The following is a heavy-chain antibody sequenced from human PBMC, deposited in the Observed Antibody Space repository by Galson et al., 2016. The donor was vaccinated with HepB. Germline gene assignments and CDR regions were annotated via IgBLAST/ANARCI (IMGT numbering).Heavy chain of an antibody. Sequence: SVKVSCKGSAYTFTDYYLHWVRLAPGQGLEWMGWINPNSGGTNYAQQFQGGVTMTRDTSISTAYMELSRLRSDDAAVYYCARQLGYCSSTSCYQGAFQYWGQGTLVTVSS. J-gene: IGHJ1*01. CDR3: ARQLGYCSSTSCYQGAFQY. CDR2: INPNSGGT. V-gene: IGHV1-2*02. CDR1: AYTFTDYY. D-gene: IGHD2-2*01.